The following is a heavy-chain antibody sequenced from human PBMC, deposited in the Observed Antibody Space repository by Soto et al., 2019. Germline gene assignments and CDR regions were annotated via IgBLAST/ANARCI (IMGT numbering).Heavy chain of an antibody. D-gene: IGHD6-13*01. CDR3: ARGSRKWPEDYYFDL. CDR2: IDYSGTT. J-gene: IGHJ4*02. Sequence: SETLSLTCSVSGGSISGSYWSWIRQPPGKRLEWIGFIDYSGTTKYSPSLKSRVSISLDTPKNQFSLNLSSVTAADTAVYFCARGSRKWPEDYYFDLWGQGTLVTVSS. CDR1: GGSISGSY. V-gene: IGHV4-59*01.